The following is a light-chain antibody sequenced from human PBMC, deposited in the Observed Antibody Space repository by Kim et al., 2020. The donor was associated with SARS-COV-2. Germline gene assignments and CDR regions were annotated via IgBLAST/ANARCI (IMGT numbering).Light chain of an antibody. J-gene: IGKJ1*01. CDR2: SAS. V-gene: IGKV1-39*01. CDR3: QQSYMTPRT. Sequence: DIQMTQSPSSLYASIGDRITITCRASESVSSYLNWYQQKPGEAPKLLIYSASRLHGGVPSRFSGSGSRTEFTLTITSLQSEDFATYFCQQSYMTPRTFGQGTKVDIK. CDR1: ESVSSY.